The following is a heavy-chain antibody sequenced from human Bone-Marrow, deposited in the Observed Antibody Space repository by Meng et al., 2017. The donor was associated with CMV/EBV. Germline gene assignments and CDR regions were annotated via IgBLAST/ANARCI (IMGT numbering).Heavy chain of an antibody. D-gene: IGHD2-15*01. CDR3: ARVSRGKIVVGAGRAFDY. J-gene: IGHJ4*02. CDR1: GFTFSSYW. Sequence: GGSLRLPCAASGFTFSSYWMSWVRQAPGKGLEWVSYISSSGSTIYYADSVKGRFTISRDNAKNSLYLQMNSLRAEDTAVYYCARVSRGKIVVGAGRAFDYWGQGTLVTVSS. CDR2: ISSSGSTI. V-gene: IGHV3-48*04.